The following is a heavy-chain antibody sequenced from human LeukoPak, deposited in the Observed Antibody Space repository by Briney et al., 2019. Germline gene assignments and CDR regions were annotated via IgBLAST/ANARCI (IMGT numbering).Heavy chain of an antibody. V-gene: IGHV1-69*13. Sequence: WASVKVSCKASGGTFSSYAISWVRQAPGQGLKWMGGIIPIFGTANYAQKFQGRVTITADESTSTAYMELSSLRSEDTAVYYCANGDYPHPYYYGMDVWGQGTTVTVSS. J-gene: IGHJ6*02. CDR2: IIPIFGTA. CDR3: ANGDYPHPYYYGMDV. D-gene: IGHD4-17*01. CDR1: GGTFSSYA.